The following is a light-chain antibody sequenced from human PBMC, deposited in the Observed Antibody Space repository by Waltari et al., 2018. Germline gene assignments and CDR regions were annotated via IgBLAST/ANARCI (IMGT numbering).Light chain of an antibody. Sequence: EIVMTQSPATLSVSPGERATLSCRASQSISDYLAWYQQKPGQAPRLLIYGASIRATGIPARVSGSGSGTDFTLTISSLQSEDFAVYFCQQYSNWPPLTFGGGTKVDFK. V-gene: IGKV3-15*01. J-gene: IGKJ4*01. CDR2: GAS. CDR3: QQYSNWPPLT. CDR1: QSISDY.